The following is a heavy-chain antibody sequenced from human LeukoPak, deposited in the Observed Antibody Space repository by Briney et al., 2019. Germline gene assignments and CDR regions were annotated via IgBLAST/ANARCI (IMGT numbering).Heavy chain of an antibody. CDR2: IYSGGST. Sequence: GGSLRLSCAASGFTVSSNYMSWVRQAPGKGLEWVSVIYSGGSTYYADSVKGRFTISRDNSKNTLYLQMNSLRAEDTAVYYCAQGVGATTRLYFQHWGQGTLVTVSS. CDR3: AQGVGATTRLYFQH. J-gene: IGHJ1*01. CDR1: GFTVSSNY. V-gene: IGHV3-53*01. D-gene: IGHD1-26*01.